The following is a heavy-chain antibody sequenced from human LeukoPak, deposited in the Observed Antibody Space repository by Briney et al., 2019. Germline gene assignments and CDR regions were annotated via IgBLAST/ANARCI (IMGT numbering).Heavy chain of an antibody. J-gene: IGHJ4*02. CDR3: TTPVG. Sequence: GGSLRLSCAASGFTYSSYGMHWVRQAPGKRLEWVAFIRYDGSNKYYADSAKGRFTISRDNSKNTLYLQMNSLRAEDTAVYYCTTPVGWGQGTLVTVSS. CDR2: IRYDGSNK. D-gene: IGHD1-26*01. CDR1: GFTYSSYG. V-gene: IGHV3-30*02.